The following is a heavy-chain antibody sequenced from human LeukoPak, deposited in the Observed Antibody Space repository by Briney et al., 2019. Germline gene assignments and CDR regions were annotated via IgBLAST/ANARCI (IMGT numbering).Heavy chain of an antibody. D-gene: IGHD4-17*01. V-gene: IGHV3-23*01. CDR2: IDGSGGNT. J-gene: IGHJ4*02. CDR3: AKDSSVPYGITN. Sequence: GGSLRLSCAASGFTFSRFAMHWVRQAPGKGLEWVSAIDGSGGNTYYADSVKGRFTISRDNSKNTLFLQMNSLRAEDTAVYFCAKDSSVPYGITNWGQGTLVTVS. CDR1: GFTFSRFA.